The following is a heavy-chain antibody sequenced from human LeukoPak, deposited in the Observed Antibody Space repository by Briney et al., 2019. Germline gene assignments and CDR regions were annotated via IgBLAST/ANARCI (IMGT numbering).Heavy chain of an antibody. Sequence: GGSLRLSCAASGFTFSRYWMSWVRQAPGKGLEWVANINQDGSEKYHVDSVKGRFTISRDNAKNSLYLQMNSLRADDTSVYYCARGVVGSWIYYYYGMDVWGQGTTVTVSS. CDR3: ARGVVGSWIYYYYGMDV. D-gene: IGHD2-15*01. V-gene: IGHV3-7*01. J-gene: IGHJ6*02. CDR2: INQDGSEK. CDR1: GFTFSRYW.